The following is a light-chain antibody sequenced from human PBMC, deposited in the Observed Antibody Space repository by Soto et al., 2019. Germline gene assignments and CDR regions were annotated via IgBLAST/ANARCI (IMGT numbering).Light chain of an antibody. CDR3: QQYNSYPLT. CDR2: GAS. V-gene: IGKV3-15*01. J-gene: IGKJ4*01. CDR1: QSVSSN. Sequence: EIEMTQSPATLSLSPGERATLYCWASQSVSSNLAWYQQKPGQAPRLLIYGASTRVTGVPARFSGSGSGTEFILIISSLQSEDFATYYCQQYNSYPLTFGGGTKVEIK.